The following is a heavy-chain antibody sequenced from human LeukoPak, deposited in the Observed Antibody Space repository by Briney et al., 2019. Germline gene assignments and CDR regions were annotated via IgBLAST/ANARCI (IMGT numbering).Heavy chain of an antibody. CDR1: GFTVSSNY. J-gene: IGHJ5*02. CDR3: ARGPVYNSSWEWFDP. Sequence: PWGSLRLSCAASGFTVSSNYMSWVRQAPGKGLEWVSVIYSGGSTYYADSVKGRLTISRDNSKNTLYLQMNSLRAEDTAVYYCARGPVYNSSWEWFDPWGQGTLVTVSS. CDR2: IYSGGST. D-gene: IGHD6-13*01. V-gene: IGHV3-53*01.